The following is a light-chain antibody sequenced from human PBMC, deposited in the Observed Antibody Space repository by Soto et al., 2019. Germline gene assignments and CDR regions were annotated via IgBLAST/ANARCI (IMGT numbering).Light chain of an antibody. Sequence: EIVLTQSPVTLSLSPGERATLSCRASQSVSGYLAWYQQKPGQAPRLLISGASSRAADIPDRFSGSGSGTDFTLTINRLEPEDFAVYYCQQYDSSPRTFGQGTKVE. CDR3: QQYDSSPRT. CDR2: GAS. V-gene: IGKV3-20*01. CDR1: QSVSGY. J-gene: IGKJ1*01.